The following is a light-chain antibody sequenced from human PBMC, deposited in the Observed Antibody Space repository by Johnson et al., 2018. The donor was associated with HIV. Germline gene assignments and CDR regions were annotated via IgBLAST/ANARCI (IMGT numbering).Light chain of an antibody. Sequence: QSVLTQPPSVSAAPGQKVTISCSGSSSNIGNNYVSWYQQLPGTAPKLLIYDNNKRPSGIPDRFSGSKSGTSATLGITGLQTGDEADYYCGTWDNSRSTGGVFGTGTKVTVL. CDR3: GTWDNSRSTGGV. CDR2: DNN. V-gene: IGLV1-51*01. J-gene: IGLJ1*01. CDR1: SSNIGNNY.